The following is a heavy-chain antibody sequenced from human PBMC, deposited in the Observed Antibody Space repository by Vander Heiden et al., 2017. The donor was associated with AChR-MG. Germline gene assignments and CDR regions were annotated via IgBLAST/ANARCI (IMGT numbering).Heavy chain of an antibody. CDR2: LNYSGST. J-gene: IGHJ4*02. D-gene: IGHD3-10*01. CDR1: GCSISSGNYY. CDR3: ARQGHYGSGSPPFY. V-gene: IGHV4-39*01. Sequence: QLQLQESGPGLVKPSETLSLTCTVSGCSISSGNYYWGWIRQPPGKGLEWIGSLNYSGSTSYCPSLKSRVTISVDTSKNQLSLKLSSVTAADTAAYYCARQGHYGSGSPPFYWGQGALVTVSS.